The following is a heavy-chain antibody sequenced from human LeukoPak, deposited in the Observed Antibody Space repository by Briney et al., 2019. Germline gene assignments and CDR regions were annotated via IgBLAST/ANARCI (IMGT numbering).Heavy chain of an antibody. D-gene: IGHD2-8*02. V-gene: IGHV4-59*01. Sequence: SETLSLTCTVSDGSINYYYWSWIRQPPGKGLEWIGFVYYNGNTNYNPSLKSRVSLSVDTSKNQFSLRLNSVTAADTAVYYCARNYCTGDNCYYFDYWGQGTLVTVSS. CDR2: VYYNGNT. CDR3: ARNYCTGDNCYYFDY. CDR1: DGSINYYY. J-gene: IGHJ4*02.